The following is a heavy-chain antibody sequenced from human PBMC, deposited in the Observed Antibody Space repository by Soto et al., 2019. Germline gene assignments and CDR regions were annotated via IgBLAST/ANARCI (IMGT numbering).Heavy chain of an antibody. D-gene: IGHD3-22*01. CDR3: TTPGVDDSSGYYFYYYSMDV. V-gene: IGHV3-15*07. CDR2: IKSKTDGGTT. Sequence: GGSLRLSCAASGFTFSNAWMNWVRQAPGKGLEWVGRIKSKTDGGTTDYAAPVKGRFTISRDDSKNTLYLQMNSLKTEDTAVYYCTTPGVDDSSGYYFYYYSMDVWGQGTTVTVSS. J-gene: IGHJ6*02. CDR1: GFTFSNAW.